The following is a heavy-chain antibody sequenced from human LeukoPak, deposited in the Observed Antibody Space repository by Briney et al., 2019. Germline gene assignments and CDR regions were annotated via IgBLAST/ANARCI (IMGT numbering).Heavy chain of an antibody. J-gene: IGHJ4*02. CDR3: ARDKNYRFDY. Sequence: ASVKVSCNASGYTFTDNGISWVRQAPGEGLEWMGWISANSGKTNYAQRFQGRVTMTRETSSSTVYMELRSLRSDDTAVYFCARDKNYRFDYWGQGTLVSVTS. CDR2: ISANSGKT. D-gene: IGHD3-16*02. CDR1: GYTFTDNG. V-gene: IGHV1-18*01.